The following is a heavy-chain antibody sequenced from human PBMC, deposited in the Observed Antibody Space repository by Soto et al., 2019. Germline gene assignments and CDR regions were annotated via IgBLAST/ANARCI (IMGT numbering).Heavy chain of an antibody. CDR1: GGSISPYF. CDR3: ARDGGYTGYEQGNPFDI. J-gene: IGHJ3*02. CDR2: MYATGTT. V-gene: IGHV4-4*07. D-gene: IGHD5-12*01. Sequence: QVQLQESGPGLVKPSETLSLTCTVSGGSISPYFWSWIRQPAGKGLEWVGRMYATGTTNYNPSLTSRVSMLIATSENQFSLKLSSVTAAETAVYYCARDGGYTGYEQGNPFDIWGQGTMVSVSS.